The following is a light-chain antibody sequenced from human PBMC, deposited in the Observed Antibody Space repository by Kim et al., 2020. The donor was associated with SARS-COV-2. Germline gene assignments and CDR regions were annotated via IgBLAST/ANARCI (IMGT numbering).Light chain of an antibody. J-gene: IGLJ2*01. CDR1: YE. Sequence: YEVHWYQQLPGTAPKLLIYDDYNRPSGVPDRFSGSRSATSASLAITGLQAEDEADYYCQSYDTGLSGIIFGGGTQLTVL. CDR2: DDY. CDR3: QSYDTGLSGII. V-gene: IGLV1-40*01.